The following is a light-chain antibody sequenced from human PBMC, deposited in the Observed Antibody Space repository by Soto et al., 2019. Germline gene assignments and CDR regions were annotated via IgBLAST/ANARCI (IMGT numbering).Light chain of an antibody. CDR2: EVT. V-gene: IGLV2-8*01. CDR3: SSYAGSNTVL. J-gene: IGLJ2*01. Sequence: QSALTQPPSASGSPGQSVTISCTGTSSDVGGYDYVSWYQQQSGKAPKLIIYEVTKRPSGVPDRFSGSKSGNTASLTVSGLQSEEEADYYCSSYAGSNTVLFGAGTKLTVL. CDR1: SSDVGGYDY.